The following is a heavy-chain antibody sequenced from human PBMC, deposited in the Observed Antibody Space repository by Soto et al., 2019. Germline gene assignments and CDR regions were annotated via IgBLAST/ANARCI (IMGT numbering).Heavy chain of an antibody. J-gene: IGHJ4*02. CDR2: IFSGGNI. CDR1: GFTVSNEY. V-gene: IGHV3-53*01. Sequence: GGSLRLSCAASGFTVSNEYMSWVRQAPGKGLEWVAIIFSGGNIYHADSVKGRFTVSRDNSRNTLDLQMNSLRAEDTAVYYCAKGAFDCWGQGTLVTVSS. CDR3: AKGAFDC. D-gene: IGHD3-16*01.